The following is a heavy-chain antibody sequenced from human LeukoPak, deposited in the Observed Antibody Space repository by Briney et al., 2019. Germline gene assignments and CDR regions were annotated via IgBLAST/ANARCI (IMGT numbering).Heavy chain of an antibody. V-gene: IGHV3-7*01. J-gene: IGHJ3*02. CDR1: GFTVSNAW. CDR2: INQDGSGN. Sequence: GGSLRLSCAASGFTVSNAWMSWVRQAPGKGLEWVANINQDGSGNDYVDSVKGRFTISRDNAKNSLFLQMNSLRAEDTAVYYCARAHLTGVDEFDIWGHGTMVTVSS. D-gene: IGHD2-8*01. CDR3: ARAHLTGVDEFDI.